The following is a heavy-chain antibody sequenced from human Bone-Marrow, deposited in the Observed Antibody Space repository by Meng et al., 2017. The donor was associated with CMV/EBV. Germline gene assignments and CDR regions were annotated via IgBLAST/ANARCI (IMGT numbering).Heavy chain of an antibody. CDR1: GFTFSSYA. J-gene: IGHJ3*02. Sequence: GESLKISCAASGFTFSSYAMHWVRQAPGKGLEWVAVISYDGSNKYYADSVKGRFTISRDNSKNTLYLQMNSLRAEDTAVYYCARSPSITMVRGVIIPDAFDIWGQGTRVT. D-gene: IGHD3-10*01. CDR3: ARSPSITMVRGVIIPDAFDI. V-gene: IGHV3-30*04. CDR2: ISYDGSNK.